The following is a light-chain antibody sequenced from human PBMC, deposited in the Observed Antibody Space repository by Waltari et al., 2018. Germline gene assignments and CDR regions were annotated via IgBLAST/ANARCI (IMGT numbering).Light chain of an antibody. CDR3: SSYASSNFLV. CDR2: EAT. V-gene: IGLV2-14*02. Sequence: VSWYQQNPGKAPKLLIFEATKRPSGVSIRFSGSTSGNTASLTISGLQAEDEADYYYSSYASSNFLVFGGGTKVTVL. J-gene: IGLJ3*02.